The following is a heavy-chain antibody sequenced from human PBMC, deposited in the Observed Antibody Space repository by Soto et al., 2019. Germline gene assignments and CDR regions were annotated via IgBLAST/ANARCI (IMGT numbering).Heavy chain of an antibody. D-gene: IGHD3-3*01. CDR2: ISYDGSNK. CDR3: ARDLVTIFGVGTFDY. CDR1: GFTFSSYA. Sequence: PGGSLRLSCAASGFTFSSYAMHWVRQAPGKGLEWVAVISYDGSNKYYADSVKGRFTISRDNSKNTLYLQMNSLRAEDTAVYYCARDLVTIFGVGTFDYWGQGTLVTVSS. V-gene: IGHV3-30-3*01. J-gene: IGHJ4*02.